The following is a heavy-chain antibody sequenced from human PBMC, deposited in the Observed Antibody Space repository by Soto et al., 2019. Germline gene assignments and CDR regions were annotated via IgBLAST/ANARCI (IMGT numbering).Heavy chain of an antibody. D-gene: IGHD1-7*01. J-gene: IGHJ4*02. Sequence: GGSLRLSCAASELALSNFAMSWVRQAPGKGLEWVAAISASGHSAYYIDSVRGRFTISRDNSKNTLSLHLNTLKPEDTAVYHCAKDRVGGTFYTPLGFWGQGTLVTVSS. CDR2: ISASGHSA. CDR1: ELALSNFA. V-gene: IGHV3-23*01. CDR3: AKDRVGGTFYTPLGF.